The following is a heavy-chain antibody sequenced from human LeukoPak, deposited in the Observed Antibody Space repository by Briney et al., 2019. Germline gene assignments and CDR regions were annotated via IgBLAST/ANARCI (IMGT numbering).Heavy chain of an antibody. Sequence: GGSLRLSCAASGFTFDDYGMSWVRQAPGKGLEWVSGINWSGGSTGYADSVKGRFTISRDNAKNSLYLQMNSLRAEDTALYYCARDLDSSGYYYSLDAFDIWGQGTMVTVSS. CDR3: ARDLDSSGYYYSLDAFDI. V-gene: IGHV3-20*04. CDR1: GFTFDDYG. D-gene: IGHD3-22*01. CDR2: INWSGGST. J-gene: IGHJ3*02.